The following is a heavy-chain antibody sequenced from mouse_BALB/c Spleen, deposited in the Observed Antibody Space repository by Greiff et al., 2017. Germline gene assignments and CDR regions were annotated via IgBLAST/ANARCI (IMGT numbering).Heavy chain of an antibody. Sequence: VQLVESGPELVKPGASVRISCKASGYTFTSYYIHWVKQRPGQGLEWIGWIYPGNVNTKYNEKFKGKATLTADKSSSTAYMQLSSLTSEDSAVYFCARSGTGFSYAMDYWGQGTSVTVSS. CDR3: ARSGTGFSYAMDY. D-gene: IGHD4-1*01. CDR2: IYPGNVNT. J-gene: IGHJ4*01. CDR1: GYTFTSYY. V-gene: IGHV1S56*01.